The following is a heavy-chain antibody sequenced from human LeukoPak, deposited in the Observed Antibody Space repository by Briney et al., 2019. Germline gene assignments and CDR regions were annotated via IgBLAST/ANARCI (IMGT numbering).Heavy chain of an antibody. J-gene: IGHJ4*02. V-gene: IGHV1-2*02. Sequence: GASVKVSCKASGYIFTDYYVHWVRQAPGQGLEWMGWINPNSGGTNYAQKFQGGLTMTRDTSINTAYMELNGLGSDDTAMYYCARGYRYQMGTTSPDYWGQGTLVAVSS. D-gene: IGHD5-18*01. CDR2: INPNSGGT. CDR3: ARGYRYQMGTTSPDY. CDR1: GYIFTDYY.